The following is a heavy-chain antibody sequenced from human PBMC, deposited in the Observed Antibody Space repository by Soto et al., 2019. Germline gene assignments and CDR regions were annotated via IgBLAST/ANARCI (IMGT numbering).Heavy chain of an antibody. D-gene: IGHD2-8*02. CDR1: GGSISSGGYY. CDR2: IYYSGST. CDR3: ARDKITGLFDY. J-gene: IGHJ4*02. Sequence: SETLSLTCTVSGGSISSGGYYWSWIRQHPGKGLEWTGYIYYSGSTYYNPSLKSRVTISVDTSKNQFSLKLTSVTAADTAVYYCARDKITGLFDYWGQGTLVTVS. V-gene: IGHV4-31*03.